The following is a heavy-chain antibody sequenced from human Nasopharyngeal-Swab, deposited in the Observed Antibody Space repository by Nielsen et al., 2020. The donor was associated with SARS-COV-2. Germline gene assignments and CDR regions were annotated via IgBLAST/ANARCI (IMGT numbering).Heavy chain of an antibody. D-gene: IGHD2-2*01. Sequence: SETLSLTCAVSGGSFSGYYWSWIRQPPGKGLEWIGEINHSGSTNYNPSLKSRVTISVDTSKNQFSLKLSSVTAADTAVYYCAREGGYGSSTSCPRVGMDVWGQGTTVTVSS. CDR3: AREGGYGSSTSCPRVGMDV. V-gene: IGHV4-34*01. CDR1: GGSFSGYY. J-gene: IGHJ6*02. CDR2: INHSGST.